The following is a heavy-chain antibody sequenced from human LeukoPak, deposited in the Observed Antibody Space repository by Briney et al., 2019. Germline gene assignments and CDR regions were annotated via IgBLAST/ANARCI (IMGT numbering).Heavy chain of an antibody. CDR2: IWYDGSNK. Sequence: GGSLRLSCAASGFTFSSYGMPWVRQAPGKGLEWVSIIWYDGSNKYYADSVKGRFTISRDNSKNTLYLQMNSLRAEDTAVYYCAKTKGADYWGQGTLVTVSS. V-gene: IGHV3-33*06. J-gene: IGHJ4*02. CDR3: AKTKGADY. D-gene: IGHD2-8*01. CDR1: GFTFSSYG.